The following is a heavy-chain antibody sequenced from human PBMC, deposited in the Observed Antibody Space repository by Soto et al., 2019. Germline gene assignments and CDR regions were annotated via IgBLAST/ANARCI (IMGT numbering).Heavy chain of an antibody. CDR2: ISYDGSNK. D-gene: IGHD6-13*01. V-gene: IGHV3-30*18. Sequence: GESLKISCAASGFTFSSYGMHWVRQAPGKGLEWVAVISYDGSNKYYADSVKGRFTISRDNSKNTLYLQMNSLRDEDTAVYYCAKEAAAAGLDYWGQGTLVTVSS. CDR1: GFTFSSYG. J-gene: IGHJ4*02. CDR3: AKEAAAAGLDY.